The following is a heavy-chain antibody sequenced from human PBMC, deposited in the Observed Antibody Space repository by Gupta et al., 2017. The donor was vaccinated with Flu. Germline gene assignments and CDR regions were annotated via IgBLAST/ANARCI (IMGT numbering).Heavy chain of an antibody. V-gene: IGHV3-7*01. CDR2: INQGGSEK. CDR1: VFTSNPYW. J-gene: IGHJ4*02. CDR3: ARDRAIGYCSSFDCYILDD. Sequence: EVQLVESGGGLVQPGGSVSPSCAPSVFTSNPYWMGWVRQAPGKGLEGVANINQGGSEKSYVDSVKGRFTISRDNARNSMSLQMNSLRAEDMGVYYCARDRAIGYCSSFDCYILDDWAQGTLVSVSS. D-gene: IGHD2-2*02.